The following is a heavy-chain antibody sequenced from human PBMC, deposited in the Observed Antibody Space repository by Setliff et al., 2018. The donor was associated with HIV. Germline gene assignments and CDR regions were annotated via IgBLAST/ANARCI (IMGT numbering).Heavy chain of an antibody. CDR3: AKGASGSYYPFDY. J-gene: IGHJ4*02. CDR2: ISGSGDRT. Sequence: PGGSLRLSCAASGFTFLYGMSWVRQAPGKGLEWVSIISGSGDRTHYADSVKGRFTISRDNSKNTLYLQMNSLRAEDTAIYYCAKGASGSYYPFDYWGQGAPVTVSS. D-gene: IGHD1-26*01. V-gene: IGHV3-23*01. CDR1: GFTFLYG.